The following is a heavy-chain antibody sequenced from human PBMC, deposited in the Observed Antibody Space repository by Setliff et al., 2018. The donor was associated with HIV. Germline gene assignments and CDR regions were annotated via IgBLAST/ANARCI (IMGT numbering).Heavy chain of an antibody. J-gene: IGHJ5*02. CDR1: GYTFTSYA. CDR3: ARGGPGSSYGYDWFDT. D-gene: IGHD5-18*01. CDR2: INPNGGST. Sequence: RASVKVSCKASGYTFTSYAMNWVQQAPGQGPEWMAIINPNGGSTNYAQKFQGRLVIIADTSTNIVYMEVSSLRSEDTAIYYCARGGPGSSYGYDWFDTWGQGTPVTVSS. V-gene: IGHV1-46*01.